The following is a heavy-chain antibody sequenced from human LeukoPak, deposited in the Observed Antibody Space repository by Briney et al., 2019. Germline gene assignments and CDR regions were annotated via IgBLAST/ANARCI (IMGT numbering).Heavy chain of an antibody. J-gene: IGHJ3*02. CDR1: GGSFSGYY. Sequence: SETLSLTCAVYGGSFSGYYWSWIRQPPGKGLEWIGEINHSGSTNYNPSLKSRVTISVDTSKNQFSLKLSSVTAADTAVYYCASGLTIWGQGTVVTVSS. CDR2: INHSGST. CDR3: ASGLTI. V-gene: IGHV4-34*01.